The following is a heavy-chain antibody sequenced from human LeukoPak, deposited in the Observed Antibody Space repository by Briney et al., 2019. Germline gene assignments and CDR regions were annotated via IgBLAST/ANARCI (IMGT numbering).Heavy chain of an antibody. CDR1: GGSISSYY. Sequence: PSETLSLTCTVSGGSISSYYWSWIRQPAGKGLEWIGRIYASGGANYNPSLKGRVTMSVDTSKNQLSLKVSSVTAADTAVYYCAREFSSVASAGTDYWGQGTLVTVSS. J-gene: IGHJ4*02. CDR3: AREFSSVASAGTDY. D-gene: IGHD6-13*01. V-gene: IGHV4-4*07. CDR2: IYASGGA.